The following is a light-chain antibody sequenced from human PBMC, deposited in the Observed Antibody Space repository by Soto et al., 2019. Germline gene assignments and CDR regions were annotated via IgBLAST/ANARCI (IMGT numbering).Light chain of an antibody. CDR3: QQYDSSPYT. V-gene: IGKV1-5*03. CDR1: QSISSW. J-gene: IGKJ2*01. Sequence: DIQMTQSPSTLSASIGDRVTITCRASQSISSWLAWYQQKPGKAPKLLIYKTSSLESGVPSRFSGSGSGTEFTLTISSLQPEDFAAYYCQQYDSSPYTFGQGATLEIK. CDR2: KTS.